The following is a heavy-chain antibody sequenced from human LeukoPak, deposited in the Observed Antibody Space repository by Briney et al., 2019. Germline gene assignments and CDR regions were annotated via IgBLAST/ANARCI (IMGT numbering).Heavy chain of an antibody. CDR3: ARETNDYGDNFDY. D-gene: IGHD4-17*01. J-gene: IGHJ4*02. V-gene: IGHV3-33*01. CDR2: IWYDGSNK. CDR1: GFTFSNYG. Sequence: GRSLRLSCAASGFTFSNYGMHWVRQAPGKGLEWMAVIWYDGSNKYYADSVKGRFTISRDNSKNMLYLQMNSLRAEDTAVYYCARETNDYGDNFDYWGQGTLVTVSS.